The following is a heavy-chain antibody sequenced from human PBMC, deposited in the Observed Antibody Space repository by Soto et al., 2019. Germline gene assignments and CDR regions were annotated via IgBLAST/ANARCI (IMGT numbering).Heavy chain of an antibody. CDR1: GLTVWITF. J-gene: IGHJ6*04. V-gene: IGHV3-53*04. CDR2: IYSGGST. Sequence: CAACGLTVWITFVGLVRKAQGKGLEWVSVIYSGGSTYYADSVKGRFTISRHNSKNTLYLQMNSLRAEDTAVYYCAREQGGMDVWGKGPTVTVSS. CDR3: AREQGGMDV.